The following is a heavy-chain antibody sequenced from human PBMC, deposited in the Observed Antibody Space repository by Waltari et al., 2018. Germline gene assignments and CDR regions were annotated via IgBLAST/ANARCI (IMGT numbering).Heavy chain of an antibody. V-gene: IGHV4-4*07. CDR1: GGSISSYY. D-gene: IGHD3-10*01. CDR2: IYTSGST. J-gene: IGHJ6*02. Sequence: QVQLQESGPGLVKPSETLSLTCTVSGGSISSYYWSWIRQPAGTGREGIGRIYTSGSTNYNPSLKSRVTMSVDTSKNQFALKLCSVTAADTAVYYCARDYGSGSYSSPYYYYGMDVWGQGTTVTVSS. CDR3: ARDYGSGSYSSPYYYYGMDV.